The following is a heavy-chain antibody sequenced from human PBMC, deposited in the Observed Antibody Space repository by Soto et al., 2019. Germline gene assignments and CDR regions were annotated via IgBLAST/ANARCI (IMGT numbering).Heavy chain of an antibody. V-gene: IGHV4-59*12. CDR2: MYNTGST. Sequence: SETLSLTCTVSGGSISGYYWSWIRQPPGKGLEWIGYMYNTGSTVYNPSFKSRVTISVDRSKNQFSLNLNSVTAADTSVYYCARGALRWSTSWDFDYWGQGILVT. D-gene: IGHD4-17*01. CDR3: ARGALRWSTSWDFDY. CDR1: GGSISGYY. J-gene: IGHJ4*02.